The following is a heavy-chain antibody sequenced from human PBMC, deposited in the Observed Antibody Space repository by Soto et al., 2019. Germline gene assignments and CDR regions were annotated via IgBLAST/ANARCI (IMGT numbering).Heavy chain of an antibody. CDR3: ARGEGYYYYYYMDV. V-gene: IGHV4-59*01. J-gene: IGHJ6*03. CDR2: IYYSGST. Sequence: SETLSLTCTVSGGSISSYYWSWIRQPPGKGLEWIGYIYYSGSTNYNPSLKSRVTISVDTSKNQFSLKLSSVTAADTAVYYCARGEGYYYYYYMDVWGKGTTVTVSS. CDR1: GGSISSYY. D-gene: IGHD1-26*01.